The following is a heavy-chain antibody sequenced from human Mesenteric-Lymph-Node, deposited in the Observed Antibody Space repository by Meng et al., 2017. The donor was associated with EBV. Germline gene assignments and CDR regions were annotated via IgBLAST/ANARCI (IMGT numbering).Heavy chain of an antibody. D-gene: IGHD3-10*01. CDR3: ARENPARGNWFDP. J-gene: IGHJ5*02. CDR2: VYYSGST. CDR1: GGFVISDTYY. Sequence: QGSLRGSGPGLVHPSETLSLPFMSSGGFVISDTYYWSWIRQPPGKRLEWIGYVYYSGSTNYNPSLKSRVTISVDTSKNHFSLNLYSVTAADTAVYYCARENPARGNWFDPWGQGALVTVSS. V-gene: IGHV4-61*03.